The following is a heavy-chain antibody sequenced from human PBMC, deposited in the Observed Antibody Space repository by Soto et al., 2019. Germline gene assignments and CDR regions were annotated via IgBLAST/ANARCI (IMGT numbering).Heavy chain of an antibody. CDR3: ARGGSFRFEY. Sequence: GSLRLSCAASGFIFSSFWIQWVRQVPGKGLEWVSRINTDGSITTYADSVKGRFTISRDNAKNTVFLQMNSLRAEDTAVDYCARGGSFRFEYWGQGALVAV. V-gene: IGHV3-74*03. D-gene: IGHD1-26*01. J-gene: IGHJ4*02. CDR2: INTDGSIT. CDR1: GFIFSSFW.